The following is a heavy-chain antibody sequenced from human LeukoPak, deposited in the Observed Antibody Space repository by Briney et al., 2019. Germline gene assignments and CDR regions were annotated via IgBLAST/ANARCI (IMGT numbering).Heavy chain of an antibody. CDR3: ATDWSYGAFDY. CDR1: GFTFSSHG. V-gene: IGHV3-33*01. J-gene: IGHJ4*02. CDR2: IWYDGSKK. D-gene: IGHD5-18*01. Sequence: QSGGSLSLSCAASGFTFSSHGMNWVREAPGKGKGGVTGIWYDGSKKLYTDSVKGRLTISRENTKKKVYLQLNSLSAEDTAVYYCATDWSYGAFDYWGQGTLVTVSS.